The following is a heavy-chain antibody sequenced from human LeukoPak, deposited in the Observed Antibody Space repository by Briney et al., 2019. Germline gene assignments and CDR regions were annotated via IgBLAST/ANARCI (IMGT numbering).Heavy chain of an antibody. CDR2: IYWDDDK. Sequence: SGPTLVNPTRTLTLTCTFSGFSLSTSGVGVGWIRQPPGKALEWLALIYWDDDKRYSPSLKSRLTITKDTSKNQVVLTMTNMDPVDTATYYCAHTAYYYDSSGYYYRDYFDYWGQGTLVTVSS. D-gene: IGHD3-22*01. CDR3: AHTAYYYDSSGYYYRDYFDY. J-gene: IGHJ4*02. V-gene: IGHV2-5*02. CDR1: GFSLSTSGVG.